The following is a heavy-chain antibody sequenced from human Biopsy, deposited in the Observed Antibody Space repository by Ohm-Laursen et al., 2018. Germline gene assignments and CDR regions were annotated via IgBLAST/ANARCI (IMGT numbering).Heavy chain of an antibody. J-gene: IGHJ4*02. CDR3: ARDSTINTVTTADY. CDR1: VFTFSNYG. V-gene: IGHV3-33*01. CDR2: IWYDGSNK. Sequence: SLGLSCTASVFTFSNYGMHWVRQAPGKGLEWLAVIWYDGSNKYYGNSVQGRFTISRDNSKNTVYLQMNSLRAEDTAIYYCARDSTINTVTTADYWGQGTLVTVSS. D-gene: IGHD4-11*01.